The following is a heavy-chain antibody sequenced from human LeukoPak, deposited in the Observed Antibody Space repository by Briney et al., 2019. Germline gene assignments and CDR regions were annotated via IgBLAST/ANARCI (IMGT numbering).Heavy chain of an antibody. CDR2: ISSNGGST. CDR1: GXSFSRYT. V-gene: IGHV3-64*01. Sequence: GGSLRLSCAASGXSFSRYTMHWVRQAPGKGLEYVSAISSNGGSTYYVKSVKGRFTISRDNSKKTLYLQMGSLRAEDMAVYYCASSYDSSGYTPFDYWGQGTLVTVSS. CDR3: ASSYDSSGYTPFDY. J-gene: IGHJ4*02. D-gene: IGHD3-22*01.